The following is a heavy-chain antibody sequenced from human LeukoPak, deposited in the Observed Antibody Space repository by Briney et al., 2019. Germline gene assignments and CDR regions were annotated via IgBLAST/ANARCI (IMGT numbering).Heavy chain of an antibody. CDR2: FDPEDGET. J-gene: IGHJ5*02. Sequence: ASVKVSCKVSGYTLTELSMHWVRQAPGKGLEWMGGFDPEDGETIYAQKFQGRVTMTEDTSTDTAYMELSSLRSEDTAVYYCARDRRTMVKTPNWFDPWGQGTLVTVSS. D-gene: IGHD4/OR15-4a*01. V-gene: IGHV1-24*01. CDR3: ARDRRTMVKTPNWFDP. CDR1: GYTLTELS.